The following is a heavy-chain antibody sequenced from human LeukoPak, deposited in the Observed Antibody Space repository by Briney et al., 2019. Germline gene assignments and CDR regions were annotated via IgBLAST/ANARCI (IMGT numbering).Heavy chain of an antibody. V-gene: IGHV3-30-3*01. D-gene: IGHD4-17*01. CDR1: GFTFSSYA. Sequence: GGFLRLSCAASGFTFSSYAMHWVRQAPGKGLEWVAVISYDGSNKYYADSVKGRFTISRDNSKNTLYLQMNSLRAEDTAVYYCARAKKEDYVTLYYWGQGTLVTVSS. CDR2: ISYDGSNK. CDR3: ARAKKEDYVTLYY. J-gene: IGHJ4*02.